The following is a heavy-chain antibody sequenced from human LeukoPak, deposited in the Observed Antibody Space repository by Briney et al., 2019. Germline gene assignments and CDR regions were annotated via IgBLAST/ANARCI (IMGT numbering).Heavy chain of an antibody. D-gene: IGHD4-11*01. Sequence: PGRSLRLSCAASGFTFSSYAMHWVRQAPGKGLEWVAVISYDGSNKYYADSVKGRFTISRDNSKNTLYLQMNSLRAEDTAVYYCARDAVTDDYWGQGALVTVSS. CDR1: GFTFSSYA. J-gene: IGHJ4*02. CDR2: ISYDGSNK. CDR3: ARDAVTDDY. V-gene: IGHV3-30-3*01.